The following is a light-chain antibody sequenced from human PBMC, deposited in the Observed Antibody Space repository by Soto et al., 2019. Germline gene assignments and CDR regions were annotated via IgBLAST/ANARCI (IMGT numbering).Light chain of an antibody. CDR2: GAS. J-gene: IGKJ1*01. Sequence: DIQLTQSPPTLSASVGDRVTITCRASQSIRYYLAWYQQMPGKAPKLLIYGASSLQSGVPSRLSGSGSGTEFTLTISSLQPDDFATYCGQHHNSYSQPFGQGTKVEIK. CDR3: QHHNSYSQP. V-gene: IGKV1-5*01. CDR1: QSIRYY.